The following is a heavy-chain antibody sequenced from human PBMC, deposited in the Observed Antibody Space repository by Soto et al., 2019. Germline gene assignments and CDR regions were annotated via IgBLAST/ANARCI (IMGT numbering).Heavy chain of an antibody. CDR3: ARNDILTGSPFDI. J-gene: IGHJ3*02. V-gene: IGHV5-51*01. D-gene: IGHD3-9*01. CDR2: IYPGDSDT. CDR1: GYSFTSYW. Sequence: PGESLKISCKGSGYSFTSYWIGWVRQMPGKGLEWMGIIYPGDSDTRYSPSFQGQVTISADKSISTVYLQWSSLKASDTAIYYCARNDILTGSPFDIWGQGTTVTVSS.